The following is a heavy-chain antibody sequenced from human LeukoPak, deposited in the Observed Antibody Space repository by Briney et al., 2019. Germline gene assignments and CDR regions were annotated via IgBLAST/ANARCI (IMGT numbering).Heavy chain of an antibody. V-gene: IGHV3-23*01. D-gene: IGHD4-17*01. CDR1: GFTFDDYA. CDR3: AKQRNGDFRD. J-gene: IGHJ4*02. CDR2: ISGSGGST. Sequence: GGSLRLSCAASGFTFDDYAMSWVRQAPGKGLEWVSAISGSGGSTYYADSVKGRFAISRDNSKNTLYLQMNSLRAEDTAVYYCAKQRNGDFRDWGQGTLVTVSS.